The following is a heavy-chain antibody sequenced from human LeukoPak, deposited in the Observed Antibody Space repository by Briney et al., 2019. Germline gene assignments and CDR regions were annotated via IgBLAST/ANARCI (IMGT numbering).Heavy chain of an antibody. V-gene: IGHV3-11*01. CDR2: ISSSGSTI. Sequence: GGSLRLSCAASGFTFSDYYMSWIRQAPGKGLEWVSYISSSGSTIYYADSVKGRFTISRDNAKNSLYLQMNSLRAEDTALYYCAKGAAAGLVDWFDPWGQGTLVTVSS. CDR1: GFTFSDYY. J-gene: IGHJ5*02. D-gene: IGHD6-25*01. CDR3: AKGAAAGLVDWFDP.